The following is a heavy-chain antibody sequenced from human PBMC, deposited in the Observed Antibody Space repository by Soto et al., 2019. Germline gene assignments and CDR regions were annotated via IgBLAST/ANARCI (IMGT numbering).Heavy chain of an antibody. V-gene: IGHV1-69*13. J-gene: IGHJ3*02. CDR2: IIPIFGTA. CDR3: ARELIAVAGDDAFDI. D-gene: IGHD6-19*01. Sequence: GASVKVSCKASGGTFSSYAISWVRQAPGQGLEWMGGIIPIFGTANYAQKFQGRVTITADESTSTAYMELSSLRSEDTAVYYYARELIAVAGDDAFDIWGQGTMVTVSS. CDR1: GGTFSSYA.